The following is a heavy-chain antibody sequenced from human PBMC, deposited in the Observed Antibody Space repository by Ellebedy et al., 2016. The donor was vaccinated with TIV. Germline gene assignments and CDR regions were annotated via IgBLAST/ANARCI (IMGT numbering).Heavy chain of an antibody. D-gene: IGHD3-22*01. CDR3: ATTSTSYDSSGYPLDP. Sequence: ASVKVSCXVSGYTLTELSMHWVRQAPGKGLEWMGGFDPEDGETIYAQKFQGRVTMTEDTSTDTAYMELSSLRSEDTAVYYCATTSTSYDSSGYPLDPWGQGTLVTVSS. V-gene: IGHV1-24*01. CDR1: GYTLTELS. J-gene: IGHJ5*02. CDR2: FDPEDGET.